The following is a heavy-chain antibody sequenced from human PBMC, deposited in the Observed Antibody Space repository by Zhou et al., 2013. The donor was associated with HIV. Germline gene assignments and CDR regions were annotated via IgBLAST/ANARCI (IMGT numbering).Heavy chain of an antibody. V-gene: IGHV1-18*01. CDR3: ARVEMGYYDSSGYYYFDY. CDR1: GYTFISYG. Sequence: QVQLVQSGAEVKKPGASVKVSCKASGYTFISYGISWVRQAPGQGLEWMGWSSAYNGNANYARNLQGRVTMTADTSTSTAYMELRSLRSDDTAVYYCARVEMGYYDSSGYYYFDYWGQGTLVTVSS. D-gene: IGHD3-22*01. J-gene: IGHJ4*02. CDR2: SSAYNGNA.